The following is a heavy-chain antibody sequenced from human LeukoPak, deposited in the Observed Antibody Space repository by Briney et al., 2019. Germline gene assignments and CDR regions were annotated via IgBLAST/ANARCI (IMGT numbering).Heavy chain of an antibody. D-gene: IGHD6-6*01. V-gene: IGHV1-8*01. J-gene: IGHJ6*03. CDR3: ARDPSDYYMDV. Sequence: ASVKVSCKASGYTFTSYDINWVRQATGQGLEWMGWMNPNSGNTGYAQKFQGRVTMTRDTSISTAYMELSRLRSDDTAVYYCARDPSDYYMDVWGKGTTVTVSS. CDR2: MNPNSGNT. CDR1: GYTFTSYD.